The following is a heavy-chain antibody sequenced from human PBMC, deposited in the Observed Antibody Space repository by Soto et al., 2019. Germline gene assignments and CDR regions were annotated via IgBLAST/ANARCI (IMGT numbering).Heavy chain of an antibody. V-gene: IGHV2-70*01. J-gene: IGHJ4*02. Sequence: SGPTLVNPTQTLTLTCTFSGFSLSTSGMCVSWIRQPPGKALEWLALIDWDDDKYYSTSLKTRLTISKDTSKNQVVLTMTNMDPVDTATYYCARTTRRGVAAAGDFDYWGQGTLVTVSS. D-gene: IGHD6-13*01. CDR3: ARTTRRGVAAAGDFDY. CDR1: GFSLSTSGMC. CDR2: IDWDDDK.